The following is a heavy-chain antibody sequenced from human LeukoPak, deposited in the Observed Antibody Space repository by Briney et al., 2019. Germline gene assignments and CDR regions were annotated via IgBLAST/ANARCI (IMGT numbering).Heavy chain of an antibody. J-gene: IGHJ6*03. CDR3: AKQFFGVVEPSYYYYMDV. D-gene: IGHD3-3*01. CDR2: ISGSGGST. V-gene: IGHV3-23*01. Sequence: QPGGSLRLSCAASGFTFSSYAMSWVRQAPGKGLEWVSAISGSGGSTYYADSVKGRFTISRDNSKNTLYLQMNSLRAEDTAVYYCAKQFFGVVEPSYYYYMDVWGKGTTVTVSS. CDR1: GFTFSSYA.